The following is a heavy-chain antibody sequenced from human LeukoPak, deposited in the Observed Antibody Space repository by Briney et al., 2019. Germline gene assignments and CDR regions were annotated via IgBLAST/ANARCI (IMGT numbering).Heavy chain of an antibody. J-gene: IGHJ5*02. CDR2: INAGNGNT. V-gene: IGHV1-3*01. Sequence: ASVKVSCKASRYTFTYYAIQWVRQAPGQRLEWMGWINAGNGNTKYSQKFQGRVTITRYTSASTAYMELRSLRSEDTAVYYCARGVSASSGWYVIDHWGQGTLVTVSS. CDR1: RYTFTYYA. CDR3: ARGVSASSGWYVIDH. D-gene: IGHD6-19*01.